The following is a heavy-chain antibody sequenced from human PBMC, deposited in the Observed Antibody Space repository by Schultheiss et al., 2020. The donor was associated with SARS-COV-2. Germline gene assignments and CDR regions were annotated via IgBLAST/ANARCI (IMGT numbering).Heavy chain of an antibody. CDR3: AREGGEYCSSTSCPYSLYYYYGMDV. CDR1: GYTFTSYG. CDR2: IIPIFGTA. J-gene: IGHJ6*02. D-gene: IGHD2-2*01. V-gene: IGHV1-69*06. Sequence: SVKVSCKASGYTFTSYGISWVRQAPGQGLEWMGGIIPIFGTANYAQKFQGRVTITADKSTSTAYMELSSLRSEDTAVYYCAREGGEYCSSTSCPYSLYYYYGMDVWGQGTTVTVSS.